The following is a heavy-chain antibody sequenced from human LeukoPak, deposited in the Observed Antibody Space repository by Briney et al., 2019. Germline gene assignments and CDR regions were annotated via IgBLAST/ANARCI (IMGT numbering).Heavy chain of an antibody. Sequence: GGSLRLSCAASGFTFSTYWMSWVRQAPGKGLEWVANINQDGSEKYYVDSVKGRFTISRDNAKNTLYLQMNSLRVEDTAVYYCGRGDFWSGYYGVDLWGRGALVTVSS. V-gene: IGHV3-7*01. CDR3: GRGDFWSGYYGVDL. D-gene: IGHD3-3*01. CDR2: INQDGSEK. CDR1: GFTFSTYW. J-gene: IGHJ2*01.